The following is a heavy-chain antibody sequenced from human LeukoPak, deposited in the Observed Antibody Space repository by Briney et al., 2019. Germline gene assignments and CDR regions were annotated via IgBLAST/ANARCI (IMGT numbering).Heavy chain of an antibody. CDR1: GYTFTSYG. J-gene: IGHJ6*02. Sequence: ASVKVSCKASGYTFTSYGISWVRQAPGQGLEWMGWISAYNGNTNYAQKLQGRVTMTTDTSTSTAYMELRSLRSDDTAVYYCARDRGVYGSGSYYKVSYYGMDVWGQGTTVTVPS. CDR3: ARDRGVYGSGSYYKVSYYGMDV. V-gene: IGHV1-18*01. D-gene: IGHD3-10*01. CDR2: ISAYNGNT.